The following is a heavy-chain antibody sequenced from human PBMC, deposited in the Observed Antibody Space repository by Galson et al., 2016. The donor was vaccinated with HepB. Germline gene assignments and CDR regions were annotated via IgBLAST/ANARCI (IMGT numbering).Heavy chain of an antibody. V-gene: IGHV1-46*01. Sequence: SVKVSCKASGYSFTSYYMHWVRQAPGQGLEWMGIINPSGGSTSYAQKFQGRVTMTRDTSTSTVYMELSSLRSEGTAVFYCARDTFYDFWTGHPKVSYYFDYWGQGTLVTVSS. J-gene: IGHJ4*02. CDR2: INPSGGST. D-gene: IGHD3-3*01. CDR1: GYSFTSYY. CDR3: ARDTFYDFWTGHPKVSYYFDY.